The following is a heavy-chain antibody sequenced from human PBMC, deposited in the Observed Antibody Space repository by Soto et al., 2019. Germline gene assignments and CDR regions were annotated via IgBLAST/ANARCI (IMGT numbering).Heavy chain of an antibody. V-gene: IGHV3-23*01. CDR1: GFSFSSYT. D-gene: IGHD3-22*01. CDR3: AKDGDYEYFDY. Sequence: GGSLRLSCAASGFSFSSYTMNWVRQAPGKGLEWVSSIDNNSGRKYYADSVKGRFTISRDNSKNTLFLQMNSLKAEDTAVYFCAKDGDYEYFDYWGQGTQVTVSS. CDR2: IDNNSGRK. J-gene: IGHJ4*02.